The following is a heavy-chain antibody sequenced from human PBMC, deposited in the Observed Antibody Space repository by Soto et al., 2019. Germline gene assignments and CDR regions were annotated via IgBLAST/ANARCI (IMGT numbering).Heavy chain of an antibody. CDR3: ARDPPFGGIAVARGGDY. Sequence: ESGGGVVQPGRSLSLSCAASGFTFSSYGMHWVRQAPGKGLEWVAVIWYDGSNKYYADSVKGRFTISRDNSKNTLYLQMNSLRAEDTAVYYCARDPPFGGIAVARGGDYWGQGTLVTVSS. V-gene: IGHV3-33*01. J-gene: IGHJ4*02. CDR1: GFTFSSYG. CDR2: IWYDGSNK. D-gene: IGHD6-19*01.